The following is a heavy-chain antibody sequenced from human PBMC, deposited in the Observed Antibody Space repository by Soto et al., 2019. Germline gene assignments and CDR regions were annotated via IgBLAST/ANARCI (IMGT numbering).Heavy chain of an antibody. J-gene: IGHJ4*02. V-gene: IGHV4-59*08. CDR2: IYYSGST. CDR1: GGSISSYY. D-gene: IGHD3-10*01. Sequence: PSETLSLTCTVSGGSISSYYWSWIRQPPGKGLEWIGYIYYSGSTNYNPSLKSRVTISVDTSKNQFSLKLSSVTAADTAVYYCASTYYYGSGSYGYLDYWGQGTLVTVSS. CDR3: ASTYYYGSGSYGYLDY.